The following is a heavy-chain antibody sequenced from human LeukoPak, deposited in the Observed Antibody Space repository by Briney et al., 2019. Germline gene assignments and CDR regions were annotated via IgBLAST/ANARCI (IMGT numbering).Heavy chain of an antibody. Sequence: GASVKVSCKVSGYTLTELSMHWVRQAPGKGLEWMGGFDPEDGETIYAQKFQGRVTMTEDTSADTAYMELSSLRSEDTAVYYCATSATLTRTQNWFDPWGQGTLVTVSS. CDR2: FDPEDGET. CDR3: ATSATLTRTQNWFDP. V-gene: IGHV1-24*01. D-gene: IGHD2-15*01. J-gene: IGHJ5*02. CDR1: GYTLTELS.